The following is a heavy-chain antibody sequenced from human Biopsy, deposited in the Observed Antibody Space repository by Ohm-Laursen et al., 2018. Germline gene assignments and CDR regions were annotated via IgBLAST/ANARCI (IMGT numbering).Heavy chain of an antibody. CDR2: IYYTGST. J-gene: IGHJ4*02. D-gene: IGHD6-19*01. CDR3: ARNTGWYGDLYYFDY. Sequence: TLSLTCAVYGESFNGYYWTWIRQSPGKGLEWIGYIYYTGSTNYNPSVKSRVTISVDTSKNQFSLKLNSVTAADTAVYFCARNTGWYGDLYYFDYWGQGTTVTVSS. CDR1: GESFNGYY. V-gene: IGHV4-59*01.